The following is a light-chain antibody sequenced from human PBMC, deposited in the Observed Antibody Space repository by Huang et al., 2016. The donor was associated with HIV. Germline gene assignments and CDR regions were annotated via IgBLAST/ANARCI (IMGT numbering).Light chain of an antibody. CDR2: SAS. CDR1: QNINTY. J-gene: IGKJ5*01. Sequence: IQMTQSPTPLSASIGDRVSIACRASQNINTYLNWYQQKPGKAPKLLIASASTLHSGVPSRFSGSGSGTDFILTIRGLQLDDVATYYCQQSYSAWSSFGPGTRL. V-gene: IGKV1-39*01. CDR3: QQSYSAWSS.